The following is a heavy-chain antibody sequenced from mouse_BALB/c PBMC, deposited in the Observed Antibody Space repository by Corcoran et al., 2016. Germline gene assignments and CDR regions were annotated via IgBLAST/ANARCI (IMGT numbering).Heavy chain of an antibody. CDR3: ARRCSSYRYFDV. D-gene: IGHD1-1*01. CDR2: IYPGDGST. CDR1: GYTFTSYD. V-gene: IGHV1S56*01. Sequence: QVQLQQSGPERVQPGALVKISCKASGYTFTSYDINWVKQRPGQGLEWIGWIYPGDGSTKYNEKFKGKATLTADQCSSTAYMQLSSLTSENSAVYFWARRCSSYRYFDVWGAGTTVTVS. J-gene: IGHJ1*01.